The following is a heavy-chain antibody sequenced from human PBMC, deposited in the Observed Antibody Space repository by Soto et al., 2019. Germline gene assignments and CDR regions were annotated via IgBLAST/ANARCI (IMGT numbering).Heavy chain of an antibody. D-gene: IGHD1-1*01. CDR2: IYNRGNT. J-gene: IGHJ6*02. CDR3: ARGCPTHATTRAGAWRTQYNYELDN. CDR1: GGSVSSGPHY. V-gene: IGHV4-61*01. Sequence: LSLTCSVSGGSVSSGPHYWSWIRQSPGERLEWIGYIYNRGNTKYNPSLKDRVTMSVDTSENQVSLKLCSVTTADTALYYCARGCPTHATTRAGAWRTQYNYELDNGDQETT.